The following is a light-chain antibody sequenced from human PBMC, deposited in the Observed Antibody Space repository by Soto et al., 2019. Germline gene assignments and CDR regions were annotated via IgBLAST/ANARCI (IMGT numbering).Light chain of an antibody. J-gene: IGLJ2*01. Sequence: QPVLTQSPSASASLGASVKLTCTLSSGHSNYAIAWHQQQPEKGPRFLMKLNSDGSHTKGDGIPDRFSGSSSGAERYLTISSLQSDDEADYYCQTWDTGIQVFGGGTKLTVL. V-gene: IGLV4-69*01. CDR1: SGHSNYA. CDR3: QTWDTGIQV. CDR2: LNSDGSH.